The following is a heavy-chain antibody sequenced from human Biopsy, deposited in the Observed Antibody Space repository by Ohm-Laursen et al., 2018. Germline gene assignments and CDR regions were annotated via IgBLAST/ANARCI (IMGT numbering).Heavy chain of an antibody. Sequence: AIVKISCKASSYTFTDYNIHWMRQAPGQGLEWLGYINCKTGATNYAQKFQGTVTMTRDTSISTAYLALGSLRSADTAIYYCARDPLNGHKHFDYWGQGSLVTVSS. CDR2: INCKTGAT. CDR1: SYTFTDYN. CDR3: ARDPLNGHKHFDY. J-gene: IGHJ4*02. D-gene: IGHD2-8*01. V-gene: IGHV1-2*02.